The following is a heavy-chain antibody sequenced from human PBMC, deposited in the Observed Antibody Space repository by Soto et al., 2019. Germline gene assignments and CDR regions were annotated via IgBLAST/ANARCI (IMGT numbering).Heavy chain of an antibody. D-gene: IGHD2-21*02. CDR2: ISTYNGNA. J-gene: IGHJ4*02. Sequence: QVQLVQSGAEVKKPGASVKVSCKASGYTFTSYGIIWVRQAPGQGLEWMGWISTYNGNANYAQKLQGRVTMTTDTSSSTADMELRSPRPDDTAVYYCARGAVTADYWGQGTQVTVSS. V-gene: IGHV1-18*01. CDR3: ARGAVTADY. CDR1: GYTFTSYG.